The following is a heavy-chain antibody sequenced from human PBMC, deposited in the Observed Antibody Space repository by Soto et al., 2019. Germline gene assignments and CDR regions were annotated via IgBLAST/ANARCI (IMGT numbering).Heavy chain of an antibody. J-gene: IGHJ6*02. D-gene: IGHD1-20*01. V-gene: IGHV3-23*01. CDR3: ARDLEGNWSGDV. CDR1: GFTFSNYA. CDR2: ITATGSPT. Sequence: PGGSLRLSCEASGFTFSNYAMTWVRQSPEKGPEWVSTITATGSPTWYADSVRGRFTISRDNSKNTLYLQLNSLRAEDTALYYCARDLEGNWSGDVWGQGTTVTVSS.